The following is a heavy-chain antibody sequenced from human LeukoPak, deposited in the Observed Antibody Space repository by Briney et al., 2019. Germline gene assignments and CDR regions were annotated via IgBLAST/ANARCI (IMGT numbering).Heavy chain of an antibody. CDR3: ARDTYRFSDL. Sequence: GGSLRLSCAASGFTFSAYWMGWVRQAPGKGLEWVADIKEDGSDKYSVDSVKGRFTISRDNAKNSLYLQMNSLRAEDTAVYYCARDTYRFSDLWGRGTLVTVSS. J-gene: IGHJ2*01. CDR2: IKEDGSDK. CDR1: GFTFSAYW. V-gene: IGHV3-7*01.